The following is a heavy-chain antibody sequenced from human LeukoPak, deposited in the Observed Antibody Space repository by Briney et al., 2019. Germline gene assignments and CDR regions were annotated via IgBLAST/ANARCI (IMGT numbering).Heavy chain of an antibody. CDR2: VYYSGST. J-gene: IGHJ3*02. D-gene: IGHD2-2*01. CDR1: GGSISSSSLY. V-gene: IGHV4-39*01. CDR3: ARNASSLGAGAFDI. Sequence: PSEALSLTCTVSGGSISSSSLYWDWIRQPPGKGLEWIWTVYYSGSTYYNPSLKSRVTISVDTSKNQFSLRLSSVIAADTALYYCARNASSLGAGAFDIWGQGTMVTVSS.